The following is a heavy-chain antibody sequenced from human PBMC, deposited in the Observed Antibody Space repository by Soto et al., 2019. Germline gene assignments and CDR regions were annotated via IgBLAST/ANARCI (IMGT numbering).Heavy chain of an antibody. CDR2: IIPIFDTA. CDR3: ARADCSGGSCYSFPTPSFDF. D-gene: IGHD2-15*01. CDR1: GGGFSSEA. J-gene: IGHJ4*02. Sequence: SSVNVSWKGVGGGFSSEASSRWLETPGQGLEWMGGIIPIFDTANYAQKFQGRVTITTDKSTSTTYKELSSLRSEDTAVYYCARADCSGGSCYSFPTPSFDFWGQGTLVTVSS. V-gene: IGHV1-69*05.